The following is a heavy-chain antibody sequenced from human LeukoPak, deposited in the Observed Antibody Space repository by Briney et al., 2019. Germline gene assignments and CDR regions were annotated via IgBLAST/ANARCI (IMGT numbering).Heavy chain of an antibody. CDR2: INSDGSST. CDR3: ARAPNGFEGLWFGELLYYPDAFDI. D-gene: IGHD3-10*01. J-gene: IGHJ3*02. V-gene: IGHV3-74*01. Sequence: PGGSLRLSCAASGFTFSSYWMHWVRQAPGKGLVWVSRINSDGSSTSYADSVKGRFTISRDNAKNTLYLQMNSLRAEDTAVYYCARAPNGFEGLWFGELLYYPDAFDIWGQGTMVTVSS. CDR1: GFTFSSYW.